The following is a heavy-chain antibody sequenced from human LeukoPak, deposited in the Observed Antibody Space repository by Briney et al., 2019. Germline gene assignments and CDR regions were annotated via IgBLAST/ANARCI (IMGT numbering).Heavy chain of an antibody. CDR1: GGSVSSGSYY. CDR2: IYYSGST. Sequence: PSETLPLTCTVSGGSVSSGSYYWSWIRQPPGKGLEWIGYIYYSGSTNYNPSLKSRVTISVDTSKNQFSLKLSSVTAADTALYYCARAPGSRSGGAGPSYRSFNL. J-gene: IGHJ2*01. CDR3: ARAPGSRSGGAGPSYRSFNL. D-gene: IGHD6-19*01. V-gene: IGHV4-61*01.